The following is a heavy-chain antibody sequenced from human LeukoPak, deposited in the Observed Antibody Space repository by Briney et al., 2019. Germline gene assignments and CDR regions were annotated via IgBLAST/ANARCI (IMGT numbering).Heavy chain of an antibody. CDR2: INSDGGST. Sequence: GGSLRLSCTASGFTFSSYWMHWVRQAPGKGLVWVSRINSDGGSTSYAGSVKGRFTIPRDNAKNTLYLQMNSLRAEDTAVYYCARRIQGMAPYYFDYWGQGTLVTVSS. CDR3: ARRIQGMAPYYFDY. J-gene: IGHJ4*02. D-gene: IGHD5-24*01. CDR1: GFTFSSYW. V-gene: IGHV3-74*01.